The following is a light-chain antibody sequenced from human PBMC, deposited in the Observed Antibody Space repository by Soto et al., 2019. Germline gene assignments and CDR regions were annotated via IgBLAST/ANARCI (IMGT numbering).Light chain of an antibody. J-gene: IGKJ5*01. Sequence: DLQMTQSPSSLSASVGARVTITCRASQSISTFLNWYQQKPGKAPNLLIYAASGLQSGVPSRFSGSGSGTDFTLTISSLQPEDFATYYCQQSYSSITFGQGTRRRL. CDR2: AAS. CDR3: QQSYSSIT. CDR1: QSISTF. V-gene: IGKV1-39*01.